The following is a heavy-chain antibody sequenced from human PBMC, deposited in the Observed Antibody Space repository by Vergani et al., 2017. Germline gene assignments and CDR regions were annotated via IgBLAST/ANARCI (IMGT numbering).Heavy chain of an antibody. CDR3: MKDAGSYENFFDS. Sequence: EVQLLESGGSLKQPGGSVRLSCAASGFTFSTYAMHWVRQAPGKGLEWVSALTGGGGSTYYADSFKVRFIITRDNTRDTLYLQMNSLRPEDTATYYCMKDAGSYENFFDSWGQGTLVTVSS. V-gene: IGHV3-23*01. D-gene: IGHD1-26*01. CDR2: LTGGGGST. CDR1: GFTFSTYA. J-gene: IGHJ4*02.